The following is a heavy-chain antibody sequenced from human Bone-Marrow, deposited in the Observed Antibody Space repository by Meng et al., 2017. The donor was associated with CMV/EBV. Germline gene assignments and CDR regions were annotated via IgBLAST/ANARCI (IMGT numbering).Heavy chain of an antibody. J-gene: IGHJ5*02. CDR3: ARGGEGPPRAYNWFDP. CDR2: SNVGNSNT. D-gene: IGHD7-27*01. Sequence: ASVKVSCKASGYTFTSYAVHWVRQAPGQRLEWMGWSNVGNSNTKFSQEFQGRVTITRDTSASTAYMELSSLRSEDTAVYYCARGGEGPPRAYNWFDPWGQGTLVTVSS. CDR1: GYTFTSYA. V-gene: IGHV1-3*02.